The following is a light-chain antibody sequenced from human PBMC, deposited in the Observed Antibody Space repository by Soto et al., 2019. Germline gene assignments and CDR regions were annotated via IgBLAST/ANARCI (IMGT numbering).Light chain of an antibody. V-gene: IGKV1-39*01. CDR2: AAS. Sequence: YMTQSPSSLSASVXDRVTLTCRASQSISSYLNWYQQKPGKAPKLLIYAASSLQSGVPSRFSGSGSGTDFTLTISSLQPEDFATYYCQQSYSTLPTFGQGTKVDI. CDR3: QQSYSTLPT. J-gene: IGKJ1*01. CDR1: QSISSY.